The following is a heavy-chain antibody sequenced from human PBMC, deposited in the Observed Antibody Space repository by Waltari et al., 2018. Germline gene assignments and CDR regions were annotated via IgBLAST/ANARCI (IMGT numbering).Heavy chain of an antibody. CDR3: ARGRNSGFDY. J-gene: IGHJ4*02. D-gene: IGHD2-15*01. V-gene: IGHV3-33*01. Sequence: QVQLVESGGGVVQPGRSLRLSCEASGFTFSNNGMPWVRQAPGKGLEWVAVIWFDGTNTYYADSMKGRFTISRDNFRNTLYLQMNSLRAEDTAMYYCARGRNSGFDYWGQGTLVTVSS. CDR1: GFTFSNNG. CDR2: IWFDGTNT.